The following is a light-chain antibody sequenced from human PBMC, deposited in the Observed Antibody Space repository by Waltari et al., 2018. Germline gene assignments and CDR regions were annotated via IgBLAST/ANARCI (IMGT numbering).Light chain of an antibody. J-gene: IGLJ3*02. V-gene: IGLV2-11*01. CDR1: STDACPYNH. CDR3: CSYAGSYIWV. CDR2: EVT. Sequence: QSALTQPRSVSGSPGQSVTISSTGPSTDACPYNHVSWYQQLPDKAPKPMIYEVTKRPSGVPGRFSGSRSGNTASLTISGLQAEDEADYYCCSYAGSYIWVFGGGTKLTVL.